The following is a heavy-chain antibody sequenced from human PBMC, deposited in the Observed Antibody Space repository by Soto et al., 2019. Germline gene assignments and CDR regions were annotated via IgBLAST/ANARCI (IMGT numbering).Heavy chain of an antibody. CDR3: ARDLSWIQPQYYYVDFGMDV. D-gene: IGHD5-18*01. Sequence: ASVKVSCKVSGFTFTGYYIHWVRQAPGQGLEWMGWINPNSGGTNYAQRFQGLVTMTRDTSITTAYMELSRLRSDDTAVYYCARDLSWIQPQYYYVDFGMDVWGPGTTVAVSS. J-gene: IGHJ6*02. V-gene: IGHV1-2*04. CDR1: GFTFTGYY. CDR2: INPNSGGT.